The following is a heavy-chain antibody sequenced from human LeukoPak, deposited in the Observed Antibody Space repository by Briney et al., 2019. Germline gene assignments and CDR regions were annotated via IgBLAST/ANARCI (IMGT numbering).Heavy chain of an antibody. D-gene: IGHD6-13*01. V-gene: IGHV3-23*01. CDR2: ISGSGGST. CDR3: AKGTRSSWYRATACGRASFDI. Sequence: QPGGSLRLSCAASGFTFSSYAMSWVRQAPGKGLEWVSAISGSGGSTYYADSVKGRFTISRDNSKNTLYLQMNSLRAEDTAVYYCAKGTRSSWYRATACGRASFDIWGQGTMVTVSS. CDR1: GFTFSSYA. J-gene: IGHJ3*02.